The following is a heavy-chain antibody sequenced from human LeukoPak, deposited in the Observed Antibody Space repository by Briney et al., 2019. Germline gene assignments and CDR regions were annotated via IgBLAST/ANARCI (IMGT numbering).Heavy chain of an antibody. Sequence: PGGSLRLSCAASGFIFTEYGMYWVRQAPGKGLEWVAFVRKDATEKKYADSVEGRFTISRDDSENTVYLKMNNLRVDDTAVYYCARGSEGYCSGGGCYYGMDVWGQGTTVTVSS. D-gene: IGHD2-15*01. CDR2: VRKDATEK. CDR1: GFIFTEYG. J-gene: IGHJ6*01. CDR3: ARGSEGYCSGGGCYYGMDV. V-gene: IGHV3-33*07.